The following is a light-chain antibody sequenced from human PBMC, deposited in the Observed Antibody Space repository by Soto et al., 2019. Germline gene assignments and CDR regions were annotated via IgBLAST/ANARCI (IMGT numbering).Light chain of an antibody. CDR1: QSLLHSNGYNC. Sequence: DIVMTQSPLSLPVTPGEPASISCRSSQSLLHSNGYNCLDWYLQKQGQSPQLLIYLGSNRASGVPDRFSGSGSGTDFTLKISRVEAEDVGVYYCMQALQTPRSVGGGTKVEIK. J-gene: IGKJ4*01. CDR2: LGS. V-gene: IGKV2-28*01. CDR3: MQALQTPRS.